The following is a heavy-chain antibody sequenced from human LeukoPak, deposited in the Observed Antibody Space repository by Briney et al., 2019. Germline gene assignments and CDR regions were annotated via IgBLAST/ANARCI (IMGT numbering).Heavy chain of an antibody. CDR2: IHDSGST. Sequence: PSETLSVTCTVSGGSISSYYWSWIRQPPGKGLEWIGYIHDSGSTNYNPSLKSRVTISVDTSKNQFSLMLYSLTAADTAVYYCARRPIFGGWFAPWGQGTLVTVSS. J-gene: IGHJ5*02. V-gene: IGHV4-59*08. CDR3: ARRPIFGGWFAP. CDR1: GGSISSYY. D-gene: IGHD3-3*01.